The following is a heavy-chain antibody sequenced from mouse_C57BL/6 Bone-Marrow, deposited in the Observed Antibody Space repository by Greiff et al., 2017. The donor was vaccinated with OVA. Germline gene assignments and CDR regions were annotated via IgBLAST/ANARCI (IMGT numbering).Heavy chain of an antibody. J-gene: IGHJ2*01. Sequence: EVQGVESGGGLVKPGGSLKLSCAASGFTFSSYAMSWVRQTPEKRLEWVATISDGGSYTYYPDNVKGRFTISRDNAKNNLYLQMSHLKSEDTAMYYWARDTDYGHFDYWGQGTTLTVSS. CDR1: GFTFSSYA. V-gene: IGHV5-4*01. CDR3: ARDTDYGHFDY. CDR2: ISDGGSYT. D-gene: IGHD2-4*01.